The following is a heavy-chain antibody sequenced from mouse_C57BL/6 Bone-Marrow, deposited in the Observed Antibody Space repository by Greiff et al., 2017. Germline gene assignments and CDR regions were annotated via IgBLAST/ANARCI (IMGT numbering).Heavy chain of an antibody. CDR2: IYPGDGDI. CDR1: GYAFSSYW. Sequence: LQQSGASVKIPCKASGYAFSSYWMNWVKQRPGKGLEWIGQIYPGDGDINNNGKVKGKATLTADKSSSTAYMQLSRLTSEDSALYFCAREWIYFDYWGQGTTLTVSS. D-gene: IGHD1-3*01. V-gene: IGHV1-80*01. J-gene: IGHJ2*01. CDR3: AREWIYFDY.